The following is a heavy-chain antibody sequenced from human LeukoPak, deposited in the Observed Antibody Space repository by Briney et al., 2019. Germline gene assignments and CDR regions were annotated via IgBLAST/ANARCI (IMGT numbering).Heavy chain of an antibody. V-gene: IGHV5-51*01. CDR1: GYSFTSYW. CDR2: IYPGDSDT. CDR3: ARRPPGMTPPFAFDI. J-gene: IGHJ3*02. D-gene: IGHD2-15*01. Sequence: GESLKISCKGSGYSFTSYWIGWVRQMPGKGLEWMGIIYPGDSDTRYSPSFQGQVTISADKSISTAYLQWSSLKASDTAMYYCARRPPGMTPPFAFDIWGQGTMVTVSS.